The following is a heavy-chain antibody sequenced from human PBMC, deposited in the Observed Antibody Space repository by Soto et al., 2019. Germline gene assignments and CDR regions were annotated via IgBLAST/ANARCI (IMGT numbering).Heavy chain of an antibody. Sequence: QVQLVESGGGVVQPERSLRLSCAASGFTFSNFGMYWVRQAPGKGLEWVSIIWHDGSKNHYANSVKGRFTISRDNSKNTLYLQMNSRREEDTAVYYCARGGLEGSYCGGACDTIDYWGQGTLVTVSS. D-gene: IGHD2-21*02. CDR1: GFTFSNFG. J-gene: IGHJ4*02. CDR2: IWHDGSKN. V-gene: IGHV3-33*01. CDR3: ARGGLEGSYCGGACDTIDY.